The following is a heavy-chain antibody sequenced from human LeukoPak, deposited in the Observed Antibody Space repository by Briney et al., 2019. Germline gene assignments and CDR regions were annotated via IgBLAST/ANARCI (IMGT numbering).Heavy chain of an antibody. J-gene: IGHJ4*02. CDR2: TYYRSKWYN. Sequence: SQTLSLTCAISGDSVSSNSAAWNWIRQSPSRGLEWLGRTYYRSKWYNDYAVSVKSRITINPDTSKNQFSLQLNSVTPEDTAVYYCARRQQLRAGKSYYFDYWGQGTLVTVSS. D-gene: IGHD6-13*01. CDR1: GDSVSSNSAA. V-gene: IGHV6-1*01. CDR3: ARRQQLRAGKSYYFDY.